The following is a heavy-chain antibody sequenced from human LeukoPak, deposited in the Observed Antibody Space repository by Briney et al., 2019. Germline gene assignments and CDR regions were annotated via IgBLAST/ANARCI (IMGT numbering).Heavy chain of an antibody. V-gene: IGHV3-74*01. D-gene: IGHD3-22*01. J-gene: IGHJ1*01. CDR3: ARAPSEIGGYYPEYFRH. Sequence: GGSLRLSCAASGFTFSSYWMHWVRQAPGKGLVWVSRIKSDGSTNYADYVKGRLTISTDNAKNTVSLQMNSLRAEDTGVYYCARAPSEIGGYYPEYFRHWGQGTLVTVSS. CDR2: IKSDGST. CDR1: GFTFSSYW.